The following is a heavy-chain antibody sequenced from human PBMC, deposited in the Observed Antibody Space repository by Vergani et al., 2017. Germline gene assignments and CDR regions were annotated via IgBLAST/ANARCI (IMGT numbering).Heavy chain of an antibody. D-gene: IGHD2-2*01. J-gene: IGHJ6*02. Sequence: QVQLQESGPGLVKPSETLSLTCTVSGGSFNTYYWSWIRQSPGKGLEWIGYISSTGSTNYNPSLNSRVTMSVDTSKNQFSLKLSSVTAADTAVYYCAREVVVPAATYYYYYGMDVWGQGTTVTVSS. CDR3: AREVVVPAATYYYYYGMDV. CDR2: ISSTGST. CDR1: GGSFNTYY. V-gene: IGHV4-4*08.